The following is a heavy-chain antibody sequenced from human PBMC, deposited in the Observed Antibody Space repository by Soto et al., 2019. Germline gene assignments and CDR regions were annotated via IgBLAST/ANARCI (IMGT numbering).Heavy chain of an antibody. CDR1: GFTFSSYG. J-gene: IGHJ6*03. V-gene: IGHV3-33*03. CDR2: IWYDGSDI. D-gene: IGHD3-10*01. CDR3: ARDYSPYYYMDV. Sequence: PGGSLRLSCAASGFTFSSYGMHWVRQAPGKGLEWVAVIWYDGSDIYYAESVKGRFTISRDNAKNSLYLQLNSLRAEDSAVYYCARDYSPYYYMDVWGTGTTVTVSS.